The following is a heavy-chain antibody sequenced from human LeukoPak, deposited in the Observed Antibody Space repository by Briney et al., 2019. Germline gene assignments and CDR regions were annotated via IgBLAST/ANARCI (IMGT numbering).Heavy chain of an antibody. J-gene: IGHJ4*02. Sequence: GGSLRLSCAASGFTFSDYYMSWIRQAPGKGLEWVSYISSSGSTIYYADPVKGRFTISRDNAKNSLYLQMNSLRAEDTAVYYCAREDYYDSSGYYDYWGQGTLVTVSS. CDR1: GFTFSDYY. D-gene: IGHD3-22*01. CDR2: ISSSGSTI. V-gene: IGHV3-11*01. CDR3: AREDYYDSSGYYDY.